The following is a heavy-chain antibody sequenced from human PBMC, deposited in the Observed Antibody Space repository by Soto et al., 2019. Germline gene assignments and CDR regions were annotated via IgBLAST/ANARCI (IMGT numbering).Heavy chain of an antibody. Sequence: GGSLRLSCAASGFTFSSYGMHWVRQAPGKGLEWVAVISYDGSNKYYADSVKGRFTISRDNSKNTLYLQMNSLRAEDTAVYYCAKLDLPWIVATITDDYWGQGILVTVSS. CDR3: AKLDLPWIVATITDDY. J-gene: IGHJ4*02. V-gene: IGHV3-30*18. D-gene: IGHD5-12*01. CDR1: GFTFSSYG. CDR2: ISYDGSNK.